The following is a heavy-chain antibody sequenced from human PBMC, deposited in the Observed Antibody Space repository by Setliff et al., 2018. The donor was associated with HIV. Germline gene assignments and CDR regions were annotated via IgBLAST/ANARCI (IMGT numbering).Heavy chain of an antibody. CDR1: AFTFSNAW. Sequence: GGSLRLSCAASAFTFSNAWMNWVRQAPGKGLEWVTTISGSGGAIHYADSVKGRFTTSREDSKNTAYLQMNSLKTEDTAVYYCKADSSGYPWGQGTLVTVSS. CDR3: KADSSGYP. V-gene: IGHV3-23*01. D-gene: IGHD3-22*01. J-gene: IGHJ5*02. CDR2: ISGSGGAI.